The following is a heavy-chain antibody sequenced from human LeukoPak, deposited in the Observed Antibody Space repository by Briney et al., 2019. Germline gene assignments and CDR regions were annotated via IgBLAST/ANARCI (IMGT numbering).Heavy chain of an antibody. J-gene: IGHJ6*02. CDR3: AKDYSYGAYYYGMDV. V-gene: IGHV3-30*18. D-gene: IGHD5-18*01. CDR2: ISYDGSNK. CDR1: GFTFSSYG. Sequence: GGSLRLSCAASGFTFSSYGMHWVRQAPGKGLEWVAVISYDGSNKYYADSVKGRFTISRDNSKNTLYLQMNSLRAEDTAAYYCAKDYSYGAYYYGMDVWGQGTTVTVSS.